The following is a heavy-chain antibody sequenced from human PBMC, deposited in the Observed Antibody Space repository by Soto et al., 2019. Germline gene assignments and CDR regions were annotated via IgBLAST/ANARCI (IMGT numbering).Heavy chain of an antibody. J-gene: IGHJ4*02. D-gene: IGHD6-19*01. CDR3: ARVGIAVAYDY. CDR1: WGSIVDFF. V-gene: IGHV4-59*01. Sequence: ALEPLSPTTTVLWGSIVDFFRRRIRQPPGKGLEWIGYIYYSGSTNYNPSLKSRVTISVDTSKNQFSLKLSSVTAADTAVYYCARVGIAVAYDYWGQGTLVTVSS. CDR2: IYYSGST.